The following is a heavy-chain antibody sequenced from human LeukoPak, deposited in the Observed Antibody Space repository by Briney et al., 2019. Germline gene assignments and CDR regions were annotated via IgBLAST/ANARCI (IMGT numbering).Heavy chain of an antibody. CDR1: GDSVSSTYW. CDR2: ISHSEIT. Sequence: SETLSLTCAVSGDSVSSTYWWSWVRQPPGKGLEWIGEISHSEITNYNSSLKSRVTISVDKSRNQISLKVTSVTAADTAVYYCVRDRGEFSYSHDYWGQGTLVTVSS. D-gene: IGHD1-26*01. V-gene: IGHV4-4*02. CDR3: VRDRGEFSYSHDY. J-gene: IGHJ4*02.